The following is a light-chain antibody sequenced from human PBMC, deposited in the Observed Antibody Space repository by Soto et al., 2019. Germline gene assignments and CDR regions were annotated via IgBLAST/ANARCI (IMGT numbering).Light chain of an antibody. CDR1: QNIFTY. CDR2: TKS. Sequence: DIQGTQSPSSLSASVGDRVTITCRASQNIFTYLNWYQQRPGKAPNLLIYTKSNLQSGVPSRFSGSGSGTDFTLTISSLQPEDFATYYCQHSYSSPTFGRGTKVEIK. CDR3: QHSYSSPT. V-gene: IGKV1-39*01. J-gene: IGKJ2*01.